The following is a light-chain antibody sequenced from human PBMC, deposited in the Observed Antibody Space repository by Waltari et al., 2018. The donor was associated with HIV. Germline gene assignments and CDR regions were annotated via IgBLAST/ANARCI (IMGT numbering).Light chain of an antibody. CDR3: RQSYSPPLT. V-gene: IGKV1-39*01. CDR2: AAS. Sequence: DIQMTQSPSSLSASVGDRVIITCRARQSVSSDLNWYQQKPGKAPNLLIYAASTLQSGVPSRFRGSGSGTDFALTISSLQPEDFASYYCRQSYSPPLTFGPGTKVEMK. J-gene: IGKJ3*01. CDR1: QSVSSD.